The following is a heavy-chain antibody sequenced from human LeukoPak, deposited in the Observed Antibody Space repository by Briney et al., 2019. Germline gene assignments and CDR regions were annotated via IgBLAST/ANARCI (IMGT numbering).Heavy chain of an antibody. Sequence: SETLSLTCTVSGGSISSYYWSWIRQPPGKGLEWIGYIYYSGSTNYNPSLKSRVTISVDTSKNQFSLKLTSVTAADTAVYYCARGAPFWSGYWFDPWGQGTLVTVSS. CDR2: IYYSGST. D-gene: IGHD3-3*01. J-gene: IGHJ5*01. V-gene: IGHV4-59*12. CDR3: ARGAPFWSGYWFDP. CDR1: GGSISSYY.